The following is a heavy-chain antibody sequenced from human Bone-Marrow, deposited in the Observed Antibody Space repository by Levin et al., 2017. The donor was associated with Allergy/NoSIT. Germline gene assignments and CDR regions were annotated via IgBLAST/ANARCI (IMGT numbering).Heavy chain of an antibody. Sequence: SETLSLTCSVSGDSINNPDYYWSWIRQPPGKGLEWIGYIYSGGDTYYNPSLERRLLLSLDTSEAHFSLRLTSLTAADTAIYYCARMAAMTYFDSWGPGTLVTVSS. J-gene: IGHJ4*02. V-gene: IGHV4-30-4*01. D-gene: IGHD2-2*01. CDR3: ARMAAMTYFDS. CDR1: GDSINNPDYY. CDR2: IYSGGDT.